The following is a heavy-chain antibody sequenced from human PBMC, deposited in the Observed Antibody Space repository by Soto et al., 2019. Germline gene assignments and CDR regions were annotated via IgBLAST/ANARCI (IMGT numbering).Heavy chain of an antibody. D-gene: IGHD1-26*01. V-gene: IGHV4-31*03. J-gene: IGHJ4*02. CDR3: AKGDKWESLLDY. CDR1: GGSINSGGYY. Sequence: QVQLQESGPGLVKPSQTLSLTCTVSGGSINSGGYYWSWIRQHPGKGLEWIGYIYYSGSTYYNPSLKSRITISTDTTKNQFTLNLSSVAAADTAVYYCAKGDKWESLLDYWGQGILVTVSS. CDR2: IYYSGST.